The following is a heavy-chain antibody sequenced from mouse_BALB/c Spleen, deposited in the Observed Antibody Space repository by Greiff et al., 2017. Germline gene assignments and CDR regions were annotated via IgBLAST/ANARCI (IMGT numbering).Heavy chain of an antibody. CDR2: ISSGGST. Sequence: EVQLVESGGGLVKPGGSLKLSCAASGFTFSSYAMSWVRQTPEKRLEWVASISSGGSTYYPDSVKGRFTISRDNARNILYLQMSSLRSEDTAMYYCARGHYYGPWFAYWGQGTLVTVSA. CDR1: GFTFSSYA. CDR3: ARGHYYGPWFAY. V-gene: IGHV5-6-5*01. J-gene: IGHJ3*01. D-gene: IGHD1-2*01.